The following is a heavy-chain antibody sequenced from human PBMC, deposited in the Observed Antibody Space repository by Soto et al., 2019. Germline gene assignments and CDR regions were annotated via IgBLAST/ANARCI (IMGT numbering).Heavy chain of an antibody. CDR3: ARAQQLGQYYYYYYYMAV. Sequence: ASETLSLTCAVYGGSFSGYYWSWIRQPPGKGLEWIGEINHSGSTNYNPSLKSRVTISVDTSKNQFSLKLSSVTAADTAVYYCARAQQLGQYYYYYYYMAVWGKGTTVTVSS. D-gene: IGHD6-13*01. V-gene: IGHV4-34*01. CDR1: GGSFSGYY. J-gene: IGHJ6*03. CDR2: INHSGST.